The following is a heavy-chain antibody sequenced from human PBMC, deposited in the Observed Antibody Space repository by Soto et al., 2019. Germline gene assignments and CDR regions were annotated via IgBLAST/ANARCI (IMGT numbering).Heavy chain of an antibody. V-gene: IGHV1-3*01. CDR3: ARKVGASAY. J-gene: IGHJ4*02. CDR2: INAGNGDT. Sequence: QVKLVQYGAEVKKPGASVKVSCKASGYTFSSFARHWVRQAHGQRLEWMGWINAGNGDTKYSQKFQGRVTIARDTAASTAYMELGSLTFEDTAVYYCARKVGASAYWGQGTLVTVSS. D-gene: IGHD1-26*01. CDR1: GYTFSSFA.